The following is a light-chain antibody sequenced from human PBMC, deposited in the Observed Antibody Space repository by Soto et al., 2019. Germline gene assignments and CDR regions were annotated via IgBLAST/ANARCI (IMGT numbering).Light chain of an antibody. V-gene: IGKV3-15*01. Sequence: EVVMTQSPATLSVSPGERATLSCRASQSVSSNLAWYQLRPGQAPRLLIYGASTRATGIPARLSGSGSGTEFTLTISSLQSEGFVLYYCQQYNKWPLFTFGPGTRVDIK. CDR3: QQYNKWPLFT. CDR1: QSVSSN. CDR2: GAS. J-gene: IGKJ3*01.